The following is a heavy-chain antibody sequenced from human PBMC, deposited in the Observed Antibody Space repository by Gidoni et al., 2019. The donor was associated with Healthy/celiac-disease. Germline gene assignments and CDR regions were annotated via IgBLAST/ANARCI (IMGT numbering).Heavy chain of an antibody. Sequence: QLQLQESGPGLVKPSETLSLTCTVSGGSISSSSYYWGWIRQPPGKGLEWIGSIYYSGSTYYNPSLKSRVTISVDTSKNQFSLKLSSVTAADTAVYYCASGIFGVVIIPAPFWGQGTMVTVSS. D-gene: IGHD3-3*01. J-gene: IGHJ3*01. CDR1: GGSISSSSYY. CDR2: IYYSGST. V-gene: IGHV4-39*07. CDR3: ASGIFGVVIIPAPF.